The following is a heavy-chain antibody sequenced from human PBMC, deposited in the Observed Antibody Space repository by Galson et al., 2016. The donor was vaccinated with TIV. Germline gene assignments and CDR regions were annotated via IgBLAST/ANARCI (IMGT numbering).Heavy chain of an antibody. V-gene: IGHV4-39*07. Sequence: SETLSLTCAVSGGSISNSGYYWVWIRQTPGKRLEWIGNIYYSGNTYYNPSLKSRVTISVDRSKNQISLKLNSVTAADTAVYYCARGYCSRTDCFRAFDIWGHGTMVTVSS. CDR2: IYYSGNT. CDR3: ARGYCSRTDCFRAFDI. CDR1: GGSISNSGYY. D-gene: IGHD2-2*01. J-gene: IGHJ3*02.